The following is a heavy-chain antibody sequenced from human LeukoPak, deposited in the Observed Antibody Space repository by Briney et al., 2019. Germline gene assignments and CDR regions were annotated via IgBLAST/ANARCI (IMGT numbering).Heavy chain of an antibody. Sequence: SETLSLTCTVSGGSISSYYWSWIRQPPGKGLEWIGYIYYSGSTNYNPSLKSRVTISVDTSKNQFSLKLGSVTAADTAVYYCARDSRDSSGYYYYYYMDVWGKGTTVTVSS. CDR1: GGSISSYY. CDR3: ARDSRDSSGYYYYYYMDV. V-gene: IGHV4-59*01. D-gene: IGHD3-22*01. J-gene: IGHJ6*03. CDR2: IYYSGST.